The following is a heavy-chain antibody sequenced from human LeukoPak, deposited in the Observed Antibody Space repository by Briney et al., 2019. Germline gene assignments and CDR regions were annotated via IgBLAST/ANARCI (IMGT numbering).Heavy chain of an antibody. D-gene: IGHD6-13*01. CDR2: ISYDGNNK. CDR1: GFTFSDYA. CDR3: ARGLATAAAY. V-gene: IGHV3-30-3*01. Sequence: PGGSLRLSCTVSGFTFSDYAMHWVRQAPGKGLDWVAVISYDGNNKYYADSVRGRFTISRDNSKNTLYLQMNSLRGEDTALYYCARGLATAAAYWGQGTLVTVSS. J-gene: IGHJ4*02.